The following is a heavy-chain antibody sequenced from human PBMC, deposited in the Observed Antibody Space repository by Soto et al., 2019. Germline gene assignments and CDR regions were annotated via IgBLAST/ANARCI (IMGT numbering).Heavy chain of an antibody. CDR1: GYTFTSYA. D-gene: IGHD3-22*01. CDR2: INAGNGNT. V-gene: IGHV1-3*01. CDR3: ARGDYYDIHDY. J-gene: IGHJ4*02. Sequence: QVQLVQSGAEVKKPGASVKVSCNASGYTFTSYAMHWVRQAPGQSLEWMGWINAGNGNTKYSQKFQGRVTITRDTSASTAYMELSSLRSEDTAVYYCARGDYYDIHDYWGQGTLVTVSS.